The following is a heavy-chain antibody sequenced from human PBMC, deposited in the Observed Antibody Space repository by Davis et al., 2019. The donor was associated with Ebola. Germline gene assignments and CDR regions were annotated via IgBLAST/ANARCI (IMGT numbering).Heavy chain of an antibody. Sequence: GESLKISCAASGFTVSSNYMSWVRQAPGKGLEWVANIKQDGSEKYYVDSVKGRFTISRDNAKNSLYLQMNSLRAEDTAVYYCARARWLQSIYFDYWGQGTLVTVSS. J-gene: IGHJ4*02. CDR2: IKQDGSEK. D-gene: IGHD5-24*01. CDR3: ARARWLQSIYFDY. V-gene: IGHV3-7*03. CDR1: GFTVSSNY.